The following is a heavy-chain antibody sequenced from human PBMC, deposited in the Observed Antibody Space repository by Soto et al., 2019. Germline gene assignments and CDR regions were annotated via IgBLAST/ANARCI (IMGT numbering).Heavy chain of an antibody. CDR3: ARHVRYYGSGIDY. CDR2: IYYSGST. Sequence: QLQLQESGPGLVKPSETLSLTCTVSGGSISSSSYYWGWIRQPPGKGLEWIGSIYYSGSTYYNPSLKSRVTISVDTSKNQFSLKLSSVTAADTAVYYCARHVRYYGSGIDYWGQGTLVTVSS. D-gene: IGHD3-10*01. CDR1: GGSISSSSYY. V-gene: IGHV4-39*01. J-gene: IGHJ4*02.